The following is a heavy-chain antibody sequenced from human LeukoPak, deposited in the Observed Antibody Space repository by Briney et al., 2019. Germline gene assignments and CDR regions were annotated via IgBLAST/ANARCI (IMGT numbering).Heavy chain of an antibody. J-gene: IGHJ4*02. CDR2: VDDSGSV. Sequence: SETLSLTCIVSGDSMRSYYWTWIRQSPGKGLEWIGHVDDSGSVNRNPSLRSRVTILVDTSKNQFSLKLSSVTAADTAVYYCAREDYDSSGYYDYWGQGTLVTVSS. CDR3: AREDYDSSGYYDY. CDR1: GDSMRSYY. V-gene: IGHV4-59*12. D-gene: IGHD3-22*01.